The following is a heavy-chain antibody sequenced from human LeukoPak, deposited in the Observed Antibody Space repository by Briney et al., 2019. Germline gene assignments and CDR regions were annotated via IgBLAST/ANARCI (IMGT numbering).Heavy chain of an antibody. CDR1: GFTFSSYE. V-gene: IGHV3-48*03. D-gene: IGHD2-2*01. J-gene: IGHJ4*02. Sequence: GGSLRLSCAASGFTFSSYEMNWVRQAPGKGLEWVSYISSSGSTIYYADSVKGRFTISRDNAKNSLYLQMNSLRVEDTAVYYCARDLIPARIRSIDYWGQGTLVTVSS. CDR2: ISSSGSTI. CDR3: ARDLIPARIRSIDY.